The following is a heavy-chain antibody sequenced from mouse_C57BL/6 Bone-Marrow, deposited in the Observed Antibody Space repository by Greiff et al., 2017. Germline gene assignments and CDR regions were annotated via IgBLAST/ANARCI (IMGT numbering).Heavy chain of an antibody. CDR1: GFTFNTSA. CDR3: VRLEDYAMDY. V-gene: IGHV10-3*01. J-gene: IGHJ4*01. CDR2: IRSKSSNYAT. Sequence: EVKLMESGGGLVQPKGSLKLSCAASGFTFNTSAMHLVRQAPGSGLEWVARIRSKSSNYATYYADSVKDSFTISRDDSQSMLYLQMNNLKTEETAMYCGVRLEDYAMDYWGQGTSVTVSS.